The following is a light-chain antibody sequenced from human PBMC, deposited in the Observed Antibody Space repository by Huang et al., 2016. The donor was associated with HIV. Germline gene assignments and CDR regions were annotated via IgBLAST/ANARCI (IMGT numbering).Light chain of an antibody. CDR3: QQYGSSPYT. Sequence: EIVLTQSPGTLSLSPGKRATLSFRASQSVASNYLAWYQQKPGQAPRLLIFGASSRATGLPERFSGSGSGTDFTLTISRLEPEDFAVYYCQQYGSSPYTFGQGTKLEIK. J-gene: IGKJ2*01. V-gene: IGKV3-20*01. CDR2: GAS. CDR1: QSVASNY.